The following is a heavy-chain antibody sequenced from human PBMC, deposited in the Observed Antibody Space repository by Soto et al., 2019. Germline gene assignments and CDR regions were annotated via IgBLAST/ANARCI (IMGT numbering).Heavy chain of an antibody. CDR1: GGSFSGYY. CDR3: ARGLRRYSSSWYTYYFDY. CDR2: INHSGST. Sequence: SETLSLTCAVYGGSFSGYYWSWIRQXPGKGLEWIGEINHSGSTNYNPSLKSRVTISVDTSKNQFSLKLSSVTAADTAVYYCARGLRRYSSSWYTYYFDYWGQGTLVTVSS. D-gene: IGHD6-13*01. V-gene: IGHV4-34*01. J-gene: IGHJ4*02.